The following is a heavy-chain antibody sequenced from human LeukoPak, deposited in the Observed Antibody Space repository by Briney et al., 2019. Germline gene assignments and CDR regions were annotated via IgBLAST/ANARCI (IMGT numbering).Heavy chain of an antibody. D-gene: IGHD3-22*01. CDR2: ISAYNGNT. J-gene: IGHJ6*03. V-gene: IGHV1-18*01. Sequence: ASVKVSCKASGYTFTSYGISWVRQAPGQGLEWMGWISAYNGNTNYAQKLQGRVTMTTDTSTSTAYMELRSLRSDDTAVYYCARVVIGYYYYYMDVWGKGTTVTVSS. CDR1: GYTFTSYG. CDR3: ARVVIGYYYYYMDV.